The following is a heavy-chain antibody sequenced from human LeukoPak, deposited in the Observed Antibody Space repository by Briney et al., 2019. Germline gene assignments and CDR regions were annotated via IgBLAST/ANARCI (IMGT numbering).Heavy chain of an antibody. J-gene: IGHJ6*04. Sequence: PGGSLRLSCAASEFTSSAFWMTWVRRPPGKGVEWVANINKDGTEKEYVDSVKGRFSIFRDNAKNSVFLQMNSLRADDTAVYYCAIFAGAVPGNLLLWGKGTTVIVSA. CDR2: INKDGTEK. D-gene: IGHD2-8*02. CDR1: EFTSSAFW. CDR3: AIFAGAVPGNLLL. V-gene: IGHV3-7*01.